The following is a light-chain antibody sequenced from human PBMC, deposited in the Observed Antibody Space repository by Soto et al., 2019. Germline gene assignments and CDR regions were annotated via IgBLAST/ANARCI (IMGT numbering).Light chain of an antibody. CDR2: DSY. J-gene: IGLJ2*01. CDR3: GTWDSSLSAVV. CDR1: SSNIGNNY. Sequence: SVLTQPPSVSAAPGQMITISCSGSSSNIGNNYVSWYQQLPGTAPKLLIYDSYERPSGIPDRFSGSKSGTSATLGIAGLQTGDEADYYCGTWDSSLSAVVFGGGTKLTVL. V-gene: IGLV1-51*01.